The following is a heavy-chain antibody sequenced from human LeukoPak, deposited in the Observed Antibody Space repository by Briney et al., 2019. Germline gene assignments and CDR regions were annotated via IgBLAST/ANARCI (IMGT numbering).Heavy chain of an antibody. V-gene: IGHV3-7*01. D-gene: IGHD6-13*01. CDR2: IKQDGSEK. J-gene: IGHJ4*02. CDR3: ARWVDSSSWNYYFDY. CDR1: GFTFSSYW. Sequence: GGSLRLSCAASGFTFSSYWMSWVRQAPGKGLEWVANIKQDGSEKYYVDSVKGRFTISRDNAKNSLYLQMNSLRAEDTAVYYCARWVDSSSWNYYFDYWGQGTLVTVSS.